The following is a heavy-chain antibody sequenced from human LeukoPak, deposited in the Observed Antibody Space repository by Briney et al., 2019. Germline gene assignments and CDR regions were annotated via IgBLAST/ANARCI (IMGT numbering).Heavy chain of an antibody. CDR3: ARRARLAASFSPIRGHFDY. D-gene: IGHD2-15*01. CDR2: INHSGCT. J-gene: IGHJ4*02. CDR1: GGSFSGYY. V-gene: IGHV4-34*01. Sequence: SETLSLTCAVYGGSFSGYYWSWIRQPPGKGREWIGEINHSGCTNYNPSLKSRVTISVDASKNQFSLTLSSVTAADTAVYYCARRARLAASFSPIRGHFDYWGQGTLVTVSS.